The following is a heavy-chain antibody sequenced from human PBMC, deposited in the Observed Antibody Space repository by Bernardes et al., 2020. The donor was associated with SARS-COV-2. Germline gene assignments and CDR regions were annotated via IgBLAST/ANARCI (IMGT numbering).Heavy chain of an antibody. J-gene: IGHJ4*02. D-gene: IGHD3-16*01. CDR2: VSGSGNTK. CDR1: GFTFGTYA. CDR3: AKGRIMLPQSIEY. Sequence: GGSLRLSCEASGFTFGTYAMSWVRQAPGKGLEWVSGVSGSGNTKNYADSVKGRFTISRDNSRNTLSLQMDSLRGEDTAKYYCAKGRIMLPQSIEYWGQGTLVTVSS. V-gene: IGHV3-23*01.